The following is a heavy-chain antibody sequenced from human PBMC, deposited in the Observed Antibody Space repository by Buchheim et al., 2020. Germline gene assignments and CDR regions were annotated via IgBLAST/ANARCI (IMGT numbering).Heavy chain of an antibody. V-gene: IGHV4-39*01. D-gene: IGHD3-3*01. CDR2: IYYSGST. J-gene: IGHJ4*02. Sequence: QLQLQESGPGLVKPSETLSLTCTVSGGSISSSSYYWGWIRQPPGKGLEWIGSIYYSGSTYYNPSLKSLTIISVDTTKKQFFLKLSSVTAADTAVYYCARPVSSDFWSGYYFDYWGQGTL. CDR1: GGSISSSSYY. CDR3: ARPVSSDFWSGYYFDY.